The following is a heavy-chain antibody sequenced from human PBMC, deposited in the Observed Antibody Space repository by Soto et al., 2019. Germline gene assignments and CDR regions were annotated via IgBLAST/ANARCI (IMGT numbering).Heavy chain of an antibody. J-gene: IGHJ4*02. Sequence: SETLSLTCTVSGGSITSGDYYWSWVRQPPGKGLEWIGYMYYTASTYYNPSLKSRVIISIDASKNQFSLKLASVTAADTAVYYCDRGAAPFDYCGQRALVTVSS. CDR2: MYYTAST. V-gene: IGHV4-30-4*01. D-gene: IGHD1-26*01. CDR3: DRGAAPFDY. CDR1: GGSITSGDYY.